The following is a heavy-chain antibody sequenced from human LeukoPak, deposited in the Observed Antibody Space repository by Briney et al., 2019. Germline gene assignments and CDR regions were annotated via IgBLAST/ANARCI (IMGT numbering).Heavy chain of an antibody. Sequence: GGSLRLSCAVSGITLSNYGMSWVRQAPGKGLEWVAGISDSGGSTNYADSVKGRFTISRDNHKNTLYLQMNRLRAEDTAVYFCAKRGVVIRAVIIVGFHKEAYYFDYWGQGALVTVSS. CDR2: ISDSGGST. J-gene: IGHJ4*02. D-gene: IGHD3-10*01. V-gene: IGHV3-23*01. CDR3: AKRGVVIRAVIIVGFHKEAYYFDY. CDR1: GITLSNYG.